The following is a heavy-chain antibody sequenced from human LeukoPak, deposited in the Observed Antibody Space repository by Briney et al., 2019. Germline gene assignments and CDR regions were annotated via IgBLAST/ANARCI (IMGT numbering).Heavy chain of an antibody. D-gene: IGHD6-13*01. CDR1: GFTFSSYG. J-gene: IGHJ4*02. V-gene: IGHV3-33*01. Sequence: GGSLRLSCAASGFTFSSYGMPWVRQAPGKGLEWVAVIWYDGSNKYYADSVKGRFTISRDNSKNTLYLQMNSLRAEDTAVYYCARDPKQQLVLDYWGQGTLVTVSS. CDR2: IWYDGSNK. CDR3: ARDPKQQLVLDY.